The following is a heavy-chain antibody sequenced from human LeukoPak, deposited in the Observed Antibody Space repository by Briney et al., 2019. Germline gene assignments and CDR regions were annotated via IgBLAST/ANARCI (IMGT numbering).Heavy chain of an antibody. CDR3: AKDNAPDYYGSGSQSYYFDY. V-gene: IGHV3-43D*03. D-gene: IGHD3-10*01. Sequence: QSGGSLRLSCAASGFTFDDYAMHWVRHAPGKGLEWVSLISWDGGSTYYADSVKGRFTISRDNSKNSLYLQMNSLRAEDAALYYCAKDNAPDYYGSGSQSYYFDYWGQGTLVTVSS. CDR1: GFTFDDYA. J-gene: IGHJ4*02. CDR2: ISWDGGST.